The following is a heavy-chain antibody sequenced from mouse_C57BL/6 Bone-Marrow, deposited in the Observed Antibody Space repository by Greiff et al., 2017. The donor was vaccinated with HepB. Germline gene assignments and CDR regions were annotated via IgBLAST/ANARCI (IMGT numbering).Heavy chain of an antibody. Sequence: VQLQQSGAELARPGASVKLSCKASGYTFTSYGISWVKQRTGQGLEWIGEIYPRSGNTYYNEKFKGKATLTADKSSSTAYMELRSLTSEDSAVYFCARDYYGGSCVAWFAYWGQGTLVTVSA. D-gene: IGHD1-1*01. V-gene: IGHV1-81*01. CDR1: GYTFTSYG. CDR2: IYPRSGNT. J-gene: IGHJ3*01. CDR3: ARDYYGGSCVAWFAY.